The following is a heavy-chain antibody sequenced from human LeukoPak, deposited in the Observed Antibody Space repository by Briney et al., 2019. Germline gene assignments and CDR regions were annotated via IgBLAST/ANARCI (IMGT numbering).Heavy chain of an antibody. D-gene: IGHD2-15*01. J-gene: IGHJ4*02. CDR1: GGTFSSYA. CDR3: ARDGSLGYCSGGSCGVDY. Sequence: GASVKVSCKASGGTFSSYAISWVRQAPGQGLEWMGRINPNSGGTNYAQKFQGRVTMTRDTSISTAYMELSRLRSDDTAVYYCARDGSLGYCSGGSCGVDYWGQGTLVTVSS. CDR2: INPNSGGT. V-gene: IGHV1-2*06.